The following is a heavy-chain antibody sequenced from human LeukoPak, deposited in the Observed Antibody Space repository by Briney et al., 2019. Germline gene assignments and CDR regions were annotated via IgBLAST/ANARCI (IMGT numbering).Heavy chain of an antibody. V-gene: IGHV3-23*01. D-gene: IGHD3-22*01. J-gene: IGHJ4*02. CDR1: GFIFTNHA. Sequence: GSLRRPCVASGFIFTNHAVSCGRRPPARGLQWGSVIIGGGGTTEYAASVKGRFTVSRDISQNTVLLEMNSLRVEETGIYYCAKNVLVRRYSDYWGQGVVVTVSS. CDR3: AKNVLVRRYSDY. CDR2: IIGGGGTT.